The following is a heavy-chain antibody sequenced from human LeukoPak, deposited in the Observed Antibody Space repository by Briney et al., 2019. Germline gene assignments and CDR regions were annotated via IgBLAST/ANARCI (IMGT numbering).Heavy chain of an antibody. CDR2: INPSGGST. J-gene: IGHJ5*02. Sequence: GASVKVSCKASGYTFSTYYMHWVRQAPGQGLEWMGIINPSGGSTTYAQKFQGGVTMTRDMSTSTFYMELSSLRSEDTAVYYCSRDRCSSTSCYNGYWFDPWGQGTLVTVSS. D-gene: IGHD2-2*02. CDR1: GYTFSTYY. CDR3: SRDRCSSTSCYNGYWFDP. V-gene: IGHV1-46*01.